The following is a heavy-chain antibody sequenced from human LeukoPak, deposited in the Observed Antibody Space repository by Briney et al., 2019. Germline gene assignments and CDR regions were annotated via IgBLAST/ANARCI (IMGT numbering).Heavy chain of an antibody. CDR3: ARGSYYGYYYFDY. CDR1: GFTFSSYA. J-gene: IGHJ4*02. CDR2: ISRSGGST. Sequence: GASLRLSCAASGFTFSSYAMSWVRQAPGKGPEWVSGISRSGGSTNYADSVKGRFTISRDNSKSTLYLQMNSLRAEDTAVYYCARGSYYGYYYFDYWGQGTLVTVSS. V-gene: IGHV3-23*01. D-gene: IGHD1-26*01.